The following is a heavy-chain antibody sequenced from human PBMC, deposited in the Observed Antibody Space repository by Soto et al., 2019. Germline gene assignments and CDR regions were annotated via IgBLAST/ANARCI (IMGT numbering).Heavy chain of an antibody. Sequence: SETLSLTCAVSGGSISSSNWWSWVRQPPGKGLEWIGEIYHSGSTNYNPSLKSRVTISVDKSKNQFSLKLSSVTAADTAVYYCARGRQLPQYGMDVWGQGTTVTVSS. J-gene: IGHJ6*02. CDR3: ARGRQLPQYGMDV. CDR2: IYHSGST. D-gene: IGHD6-6*01. CDR1: GGSISSSNW. V-gene: IGHV4-4*02.